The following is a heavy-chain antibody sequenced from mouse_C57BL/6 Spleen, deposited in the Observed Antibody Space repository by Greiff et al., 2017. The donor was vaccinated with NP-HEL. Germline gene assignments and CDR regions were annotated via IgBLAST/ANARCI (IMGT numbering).Heavy chain of an antibody. D-gene: IGHD1-1*01. V-gene: IGHV5-12*01. CDR3: ARQSTTVVDYWYFDV. Sequence: EVMLVESGGGLVQPGGSLKLSCAASGFTFSDYYMYWVRQTPEKRLEWVAYISNGGGSTYYPDTVKGRFTISRDNAKNTLYLQMSRLKSEDTAMYYCARQSTTVVDYWYFDVWGTGTTVTVSS. CDR1: GFTFSDYY. J-gene: IGHJ1*03. CDR2: ISNGGGST.